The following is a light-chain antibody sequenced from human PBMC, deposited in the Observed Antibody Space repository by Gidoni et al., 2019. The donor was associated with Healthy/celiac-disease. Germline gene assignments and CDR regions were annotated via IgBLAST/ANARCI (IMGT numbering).Light chain of an antibody. Sequence: QSALTQTRSVSGSPGQPVTISCTGTSSDVGGYNYVSWYQQHPGKAPKLMIYDVSKRPSGVPDRFSGSKSGNTASLTISGLQAEDEADYYCCSYAGSSYVFGTGTKVTVL. V-gene: IGLV2-11*01. CDR2: DVS. CDR3: CSYAGSSYV. J-gene: IGLJ1*01. CDR1: SSDVGGYNY.